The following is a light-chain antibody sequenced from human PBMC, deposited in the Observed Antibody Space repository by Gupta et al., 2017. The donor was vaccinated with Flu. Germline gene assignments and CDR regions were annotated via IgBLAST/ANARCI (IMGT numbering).Light chain of an antibody. CDR3: QQDKSHPPT. CDR2: ATS. CDR1: QDVNIF. Sequence: DIQVTQSPSSLSASVGDRVTITCRASQDVNIFLAWFQQKPGKTPKSLIYATSHLESGVPSRFSGSGSGATFTLTISSLQPEEFATYYCQQDKSHPPTFGHGTKVDV. J-gene: IGKJ3*01. V-gene: IGKV1-16*01.